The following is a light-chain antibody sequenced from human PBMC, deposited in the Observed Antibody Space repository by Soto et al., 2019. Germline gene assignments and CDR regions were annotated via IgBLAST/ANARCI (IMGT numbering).Light chain of an antibody. V-gene: IGKV2-30*01. CDR2: KAS. J-gene: IGKJ4*01. CDR3: MQGTHWPLT. Sequence: DVLITHCPLSLPVTLGQPASISCRSSQSLIYNDGDTYLNWFQQRPGQSPRRLIYKASNRDSGVPDRFSGSGSGTDFTLKISRVEAEDVGVYYCMQGTHWPLTFGGGTKVDIK. CDR1: QSLIYNDGDTY.